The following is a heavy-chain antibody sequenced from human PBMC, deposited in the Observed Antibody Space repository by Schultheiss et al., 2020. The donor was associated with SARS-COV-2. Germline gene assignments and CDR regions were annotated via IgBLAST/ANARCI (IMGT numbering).Heavy chain of an antibody. J-gene: IGHJ6*02. Sequence: GSLRLSCAASGFTFRTYSMNWVRQAPGKGLEWVSSISSSRSYMNYADSVKGRFTISRDNAKNSLYLQMNSLRAEDTAVYYCARHQAALDYYGLDVWGQGTTVTVSS. CDR2: ISSSRSYM. CDR1: GFTFRTYS. V-gene: IGHV3-21*01. CDR3: ARHQAALDYYGLDV. D-gene: IGHD6-25*01.